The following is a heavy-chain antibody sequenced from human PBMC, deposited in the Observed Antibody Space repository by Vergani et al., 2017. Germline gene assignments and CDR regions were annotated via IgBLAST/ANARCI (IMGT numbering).Heavy chain of an antibody. D-gene: IGHD4-17*01. Sequence: QVQLQQWGAGLLKPSETLSLTCAVYGGSFSGYYWSWIRQPPGKGLEWIGEINHSGSTNYNPALKSRVTISVDTSKNQFPLKLSSVTAADTAVYYCARDHSEGYGDYVGAFDIWGQGTMVTVSS. CDR1: GGSFSGYY. V-gene: IGHV4-34*01. J-gene: IGHJ3*02. CDR3: ARDHSEGYGDYVGAFDI. CDR2: INHSGST.